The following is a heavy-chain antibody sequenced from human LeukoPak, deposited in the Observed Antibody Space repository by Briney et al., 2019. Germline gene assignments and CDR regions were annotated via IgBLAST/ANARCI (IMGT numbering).Heavy chain of an antibody. V-gene: IGHV3-53*01. CDR3: ARRAVY. CDR1: GLSFGFYA. Sequence: GGSLRLSCAASGLSFGFYAMSWVRQAPGKGLEWVSVIYSGGSTYYADSVKGRFTISRDNSKNTLYLQMNSLRAEDTAVYYCARRAVYWGQGTLVTVSS. CDR2: IYSGGST. J-gene: IGHJ4*02. D-gene: IGHD6-25*01.